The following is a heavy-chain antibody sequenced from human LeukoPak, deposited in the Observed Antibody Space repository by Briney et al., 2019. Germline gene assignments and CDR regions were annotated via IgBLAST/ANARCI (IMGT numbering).Heavy chain of an antibody. Sequence: SETLSLTCAVYGGSFSGYYWSWIRQPPGKGLEWIGEINHSGSTNYNPSLKSRVTISVDTSKNQFSLKLSSVTAADTAVYYCVVCPYGDYIRWGQGTLVTVSS. CDR3: VVCPYGDYIR. D-gene: IGHD4-17*01. J-gene: IGHJ4*02. CDR2: INHSGST. V-gene: IGHV4-34*01. CDR1: GGSFSGYY.